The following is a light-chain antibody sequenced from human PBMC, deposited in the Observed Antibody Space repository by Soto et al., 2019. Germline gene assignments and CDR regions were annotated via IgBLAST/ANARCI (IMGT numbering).Light chain of an antibody. Sequence: ALTQPASVSGSPGQSITISCTGTNGDVGSYDLVSWYQQYPGKAPKLIIYEVNKRPSGVSNRFSGAKSGNTASLTISGLQTEDEADYDCCSYAGGNTLIFGGGTQLTVL. CDR3: CSYAGGNTLI. CDR2: EVN. V-gene: IGLV2-23*02. J-gene: IGLJ2*01. CDR1: NGDVGSYDL.